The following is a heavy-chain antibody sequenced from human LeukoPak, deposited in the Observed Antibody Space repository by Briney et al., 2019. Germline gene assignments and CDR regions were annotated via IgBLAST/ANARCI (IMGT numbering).Heavy chain of an antibody. CDR2: MNPNSGNT. J-gene: IGHJ5*02. CDR1: GYTFTSYD. D-gene: IGHD6-13*01. Sequence: ASVKVSCKASGYTFTSYDINWVRQATGQGLEWMGWMNPNSGNTGYAQKFQGRVTMTRNTSISTAYMELSSLRSEDTAVYYCVRVRADSSSWVHNWFDPWGQGTLVTVSS. V-gene: IGHV1-8*01. CDR3: VRVRADSSSWVHNWFDP.